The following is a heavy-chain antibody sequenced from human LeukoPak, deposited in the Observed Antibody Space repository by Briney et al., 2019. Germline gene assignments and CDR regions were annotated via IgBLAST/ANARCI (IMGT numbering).Heavy chain of an antibody. V-gene: IGHV4-34*01. CDR3: ARKTSWVQLWFGTSYYYYYMDV. J-gene: IGHJ6*03. CDR1: GGSFSGYY. Sequence: SETLPLTCAVYGGSFSGYYWSWIRQPPGKGLEWIGEINHSGSTNYNPSLKSRVTISVDTSKNQFSLKLSSVTAADTAVYYCARKTSWVQLWFGTSYYYYYMDVWGKGTTVTVSS. D-gene: IGHD5-18*01. CDR2: INHSGST.